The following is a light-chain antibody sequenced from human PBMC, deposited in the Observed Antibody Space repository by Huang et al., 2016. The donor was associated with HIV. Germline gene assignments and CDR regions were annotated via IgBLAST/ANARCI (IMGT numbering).Light chain of an antibody. CDR3: QQYNSYSYT. CDR1: QSISSL. CDR2: KAS. V-gene: IGKV1-5*03. J-gene: IGKJ2*01. Sequence: DIQMTQSPSTLSASVGDRVTITCRASQSISSLLAWYQQKPGKAPNLLIYKASSLQSGVPSRFSGSGSGTEFTLTITILQPDDFATYYCQQYNSYSYTFGQGTKLEI.